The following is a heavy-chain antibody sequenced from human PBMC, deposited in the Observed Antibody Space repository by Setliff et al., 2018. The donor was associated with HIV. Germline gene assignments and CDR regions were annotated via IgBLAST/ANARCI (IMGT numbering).Heavy chain of an antibody. V-gene: IGHV4-61*09. J-gene: IGHJ6*03. CDR2: IYYTGST. Sequence: SETLSLTCTVSGGSISNGYYYWSWIRQPAGKGLEWIGHIYYTGSTHHNPSLESRVATSVDTSKNQFSLKLSSVTAADTAVYYCARIVRWELVATSTFFYYYMDVWGKGTTVTVSS. D-gene: IGHD1-26*01. CDR1: GGSISNGYYY. CDR3: ARIVRWELVATSTFFYYYMDV.